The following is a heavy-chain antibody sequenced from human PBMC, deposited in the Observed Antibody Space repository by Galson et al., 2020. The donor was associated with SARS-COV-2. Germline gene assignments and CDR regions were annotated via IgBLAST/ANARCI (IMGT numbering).Heavy chain of an antibody. J-gene: IGHJ6*02. CDR3: ARGEFLEFYYYGMDV. V-gene: IGHV4-61*02. CDR2: IYTSGNT. D-gene: IGHD3-3*01. CDR1: GASIRSGRYH. Sequence: SETLSLTCTVSGASIRSGRYHWSWIRQPAGKGLESIGRIYTSGNTHYNPSPKSRVTITLDTSKNQFSLRLRYVTASDTAVYYCARGEFLEFYYYGMDVWGQGTTVTVSS.